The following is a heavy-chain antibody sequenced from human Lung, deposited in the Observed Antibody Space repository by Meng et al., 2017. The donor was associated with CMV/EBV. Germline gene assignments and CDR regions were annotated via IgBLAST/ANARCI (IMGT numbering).Heavy chain of an antibody. CDR1: GGTFSSYA. Sequence: KASGGTFSSYAISWVRQAPGKGLEWMGGIIHIFGTANYAQKFQGRVTITTDESTSTAYMELSSLRSEDTAVYYCATYYYGSGSHGGDWGQGTLVTVSS. CDR2: IIHIFGTA. D-gene: IGHD3-10*01. CDR3: ATYYYGSGSHGGD. J-gene: IGHJ4*02. V-gene: IGHV1-69*05.